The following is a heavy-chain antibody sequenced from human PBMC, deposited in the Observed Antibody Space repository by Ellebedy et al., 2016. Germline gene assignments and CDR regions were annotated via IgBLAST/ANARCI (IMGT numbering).Heavy chain of an antibody. V-gene: IGHV4-4*07. CDR3: ARGVVIEQYYYYYMDD. CDR1: GGSISSYY. J-gene: IGHJ6*03. D-gene: IGHD3-22*01. CDR2: IYTSGST. Sequence: SETLSLXXTVSGGSISSYYWSWIRQPAGKGLEWIGRIYTSGSTNYNPSLKSRVTMSVDTSKNQFSLKLSSVTAADTAVYYCARGVVIEQYYYYYMDDWGKGTTVTVSS.